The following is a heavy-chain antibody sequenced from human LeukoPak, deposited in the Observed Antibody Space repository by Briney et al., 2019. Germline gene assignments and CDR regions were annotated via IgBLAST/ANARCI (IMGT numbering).Heavy chain of an antibody. D-gene: IGHD2-15*01. CDR3: ARDPLYCSGGSCYPGWFDP. Sequence: GRSLRLSCAASGFTFSSYAMHWVRQAPGKGLEWVAVISYDGSNKYYADSVKGRFTISRDNSKNTLYLQMNSLRAEDTAVYYCARDPLYCSGGSCYPGWFDPWGQGTLVTVSS. CDR2: ISYDGSNK. J-gene: IGHJ5*02. V-gene: IGHV3-30-3*01. CDR1: GFTFSSYA.